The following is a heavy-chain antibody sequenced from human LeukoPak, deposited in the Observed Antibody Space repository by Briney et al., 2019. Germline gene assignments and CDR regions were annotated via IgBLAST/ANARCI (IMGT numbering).Heavy chain of an antibody. V-gene: IGHV3-21*01. CDR1: GFTFSSYS. Sequence: GGSLRLSCAASGFTFSSYSMNWVRQAPGKGLEWVSSISSSSSYIYYADSVKGRFTISRDNAKNSLYLQMNSLRAEDTAVYYCARGQDYGDYDYYYYYYMDVWGKGTTVTISS. CDR2: ISSSSSYI. J-gene: IGHJ6*03. D-gene: IGHD4-17*01. CDR3: ARGQDYGDYDYYYYYYMDV.